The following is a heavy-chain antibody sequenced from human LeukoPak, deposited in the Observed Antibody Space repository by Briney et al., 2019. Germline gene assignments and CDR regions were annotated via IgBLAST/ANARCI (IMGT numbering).Heavy chain of an antibody. CDR1: GFTFSSYW. CDR2: IKQDGSEK. J-gene: IGHJ6*02. Sequence: GGSLRLSCAASGFTFSSYWMSWVRQAPGKGLEWVANIKQDGSEKYYVDSVKGRFTISRDNAKNSLYLQMNSLRAEDTAVYYCARDLWELQDYYGMDVWGQGTLVTVSS. D-gene: IGHD1-26*01. CDR3: ARDLWELQDYYGMDV. V-gene: IGHV3-7*01.